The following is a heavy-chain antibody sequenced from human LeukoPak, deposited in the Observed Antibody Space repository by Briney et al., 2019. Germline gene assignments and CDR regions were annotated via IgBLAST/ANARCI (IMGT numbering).Heavy chain of an antibody. CDR2: ISNSGNT. V-gene: IGHV4-59*01. D-gene: IGHD3-10*01. J-gene: IGHJ5*02. CDR3: ARLNYYGSGTYYWFDP. Sequence: SETLSLTCTVSGGSISSYYWSWIRQPPGKGLEWIGYISNSGNTNYNPSLKSRVTISVDTSKNQFPLKLSSVTAADTAVYYCARLNYYGSGTYYWFDPWGQGTLVTVSS. CDR1: GGSISSYY.